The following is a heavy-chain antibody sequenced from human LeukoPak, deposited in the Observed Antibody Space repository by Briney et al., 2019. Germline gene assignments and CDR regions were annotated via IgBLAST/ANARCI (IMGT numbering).Heavy chain of an antibody. CDR2: IGIAGDT. V-gene: IGHV3-13*04. J-gene: IGHJ4*02. Sequence: GGSLRLSCAASGFTFSSYDMHWVRQVTGKRLEWVSAIGIAGDTYYLDSVKGRFTISRENAKNSLYLQMNSLRAGDTAVYYWARGGDRDYWGQGTLVTVSS. CDR1: GFTFSSYD. CDR3: ARGGDRDY.